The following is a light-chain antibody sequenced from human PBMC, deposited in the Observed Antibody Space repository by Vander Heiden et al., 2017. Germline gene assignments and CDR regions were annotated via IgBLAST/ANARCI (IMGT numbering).Light chain of an antibody. Sequence: EIVLTQSPGTLSLSPGERATLSCRASQSVSSSYLACYQQNSGQPPRLLIYGASSRATGIPDRFSGSGSGSDFTLTISRLEPEDFAVYFCQQYGTEPPVYTFGQGTKVEIK. CDR1: QSVSSSY. J-gene: IGKJ2*01. V-gene: IGKV3-20*01. CDR2: GAS. CDR3: QQYGTEPPVYT.